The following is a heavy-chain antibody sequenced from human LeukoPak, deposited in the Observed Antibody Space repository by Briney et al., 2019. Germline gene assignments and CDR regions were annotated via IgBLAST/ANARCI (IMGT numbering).Heavy chain of an antibody. V-gene: IGHV3-23*01. Sequence: RGSLRLSCAASGVTFSNYGMSWVRQAPGKGLEWVSAISDSGSDTYYADSVKGRFTISRDNSKNTMYLQMNSLRAEDTAVYYCAKRAPYSSSSVDFDSWGQGTLVTVSS. CDR3: AKRAPYSSSSVDFDS. CDR1: GVTFSNYG. J-gene: IGHJ4*02. D-gene: IGHD6-6*01. CDR2: ISDSGSDT.